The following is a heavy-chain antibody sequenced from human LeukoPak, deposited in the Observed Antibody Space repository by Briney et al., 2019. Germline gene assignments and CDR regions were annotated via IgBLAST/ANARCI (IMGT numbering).Heavy chain of an antibody. J-gene: IGHJ4*02. CDR3: ASRGYGSGSTLGFDY. CDR1: GGTFSSYA. Sequence: SVKVSCKASGGTFSSYAISWVRQAPGQGLEWMGGIIPIFGTANYAQKFQGRVTITADKSTSTAYMELSSLRSEDTAVYYCASRGYGSGSTLGFDYWGQGTLVTVSS. V-gene: IGHV1-69*06. D-gene: IGHD3-10*01. CDR2: IIPIFGTA.